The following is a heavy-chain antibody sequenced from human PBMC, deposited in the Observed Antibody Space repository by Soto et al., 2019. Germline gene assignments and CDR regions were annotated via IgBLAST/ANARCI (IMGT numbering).Heavy chain of an antibody. D-gene: IGHD1-1*01. CDR3: ARDGTKPLRDWFDP. CDR2: IYATETT. J-gene: IGHJ5*02. Sequence: SETLSLTCSVSGFTMSYGAYSWNWIRQSPGKGLEWLGYIYATETTYYNPSFKSRVSLSVDTSRNQFSLKLRSVTAADTAVYYCARDGTKPLRDWFDPWGQG. V-gene: IGHV4-30-2*06. CDR1: GFTMSYGAYS.